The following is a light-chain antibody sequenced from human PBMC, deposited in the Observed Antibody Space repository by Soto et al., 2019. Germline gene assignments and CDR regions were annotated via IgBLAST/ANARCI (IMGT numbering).Light chain of an antibody. CDR1: QAINSA. CDR3: QQFTSYPLT. J-gene: IGKJ4*01. CDR2: DAS. Sequence: AIQLTQSPSSLSASVRDRVTITCRASQAINSALAWYQQKPGKAPKLLISDASRLESGVPSRFRGSGSGTDFTLTISSLQPEDFASYFCQQFTSYPLTFGGGTKVEIK. V-gene: IGKV1-13*02.